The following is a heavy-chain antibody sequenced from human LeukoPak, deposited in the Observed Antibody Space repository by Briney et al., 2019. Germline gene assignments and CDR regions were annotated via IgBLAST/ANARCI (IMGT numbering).Heavy chain of an antibody. CDR3: ARTRTGISGRPEYFDH. V-gene: IGHV4-59*01. CDR2: IYDSGSA. Sequence: SETLSLTCTVSGGSISSYCWTWIWQSPGKGLEWIGYIYDSGSANYNASLRSRVTISVDTSRNQLSLKVKSVTAADTAIYYCARTRTGISGRPEYFDHWGQGTRVSVSS. CDR1: GGSISSYC. J-gene: IGHJ1*01. D-gene: IGHD3-10*01.